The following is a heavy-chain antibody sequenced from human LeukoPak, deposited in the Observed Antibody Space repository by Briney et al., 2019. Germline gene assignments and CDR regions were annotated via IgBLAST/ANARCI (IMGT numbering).Heavy chain of an antibody. V-gene: IGHV1-2*02. CDR2: TNPNSGGT. Sequence: GASVKVSCKASGYTFTGYYMHWVRQAPGQGLEWMGWTNPNSGGTNYAQKFQGRVTMTRDTSISTAYMELSRLRSDDTAVYYCARENSTMVRGVIINWFDPWGQGTLVTVSS. CDR1: GYTFTGYY. D-gene: IGHD3-10*01. CDR3: ARENSTMVRGVIINWFDP. J-gene: IGHJ5*02.